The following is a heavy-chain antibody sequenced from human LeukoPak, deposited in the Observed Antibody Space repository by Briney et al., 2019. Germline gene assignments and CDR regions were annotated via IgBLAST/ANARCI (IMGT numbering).Heavy chain of an antibody. J-gene: IGHJ4*02. CDR2: ISSSSSTI. CDR3: ARVAYYYDSSGYYSPDY. V-gene: IGHV3-48*01. Sequence: GGSLRLSCAASGFTFSSYSMNWVRQAPGKGLEWVSYISSSSSTIYYADSVKGRSTISRDNAKNSLYLQMNSLRAEDTAVYYCARVAYYYDSSGYYSPDYWGQGTLVTVSS. CDR1: GFTFSSYS. D-gene: IGHD3-22*01.